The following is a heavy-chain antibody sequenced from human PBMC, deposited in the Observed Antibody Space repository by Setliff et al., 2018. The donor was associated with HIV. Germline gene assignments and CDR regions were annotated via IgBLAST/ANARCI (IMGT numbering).Heavy chain of an antibody. Sequence: ASVKVSCKASGYTFTIYSINWVRQAPGQGLEWMGSISGYNGNTNYAQKFQGRVTMTTDTSTSTAYMELRSLRSDDTAVYYCARGASSIAAAYPDALDIWGQGTMVTVSS. CDR2: ISGYNGNT. D-gene: IGHD6-13*01. CDR1: GYTFTIYS. V-gene: IGHV1-18*01. J-gene: IGHJ3*02. CDR3: ARGASSIAAAYPDALDI.